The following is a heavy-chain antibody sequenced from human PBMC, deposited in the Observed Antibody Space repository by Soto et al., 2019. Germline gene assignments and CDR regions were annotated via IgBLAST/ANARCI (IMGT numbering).Heavy chain of an antibody. J-gene: IGHJ6*02. Sequence: EVQLVESGGALVQPGRSLRLSCVGSGFTIHDYAMHWVRQVPGKGLEWVSGIMWNSDRIGYADSVKGRFTISRDNAKNSLYLQMNSLTTEDTALYYCGKDINPGGMDVWGQGTAVTVSS. CDR3: GKDINPGGMDV. V-gene: IGHV3-9*01. CDR2: IMWNSDRI. CDR1: GFTIHDYA. D-gene: IGHD1-1*01.